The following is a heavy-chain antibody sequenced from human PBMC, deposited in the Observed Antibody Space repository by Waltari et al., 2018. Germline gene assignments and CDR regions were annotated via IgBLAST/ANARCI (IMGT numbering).Heavy chain of an antibody. CDR1: GASITSVSYN. D-gene: IGHD4-4*01. CDR2: IHTSGST. J-gene: IGHJ6*03. CDR3: AREWDSNYGGYYYYMDV. V-gene: IGHV4-61*02. Sequence: QVQLQESGPGRVKPSQTLSLTCTVSGASITSVSYNRSCIRTPPGRGLEWIGRIHTSGSTNYNPSLKSRVTISVDTSKNQFSLKLSSVTAADTAVYYCAREWDSNYGGYYYYMDVWGKGTTVTVSS.